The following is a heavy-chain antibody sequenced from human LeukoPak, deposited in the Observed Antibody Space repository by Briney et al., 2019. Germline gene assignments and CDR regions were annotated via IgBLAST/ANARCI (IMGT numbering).Heavy chain of an antibody. CDR3: ARHRTYYYGSGSLPFGY. Sequence: SESLSLTCAVYGGSFSGYYWSWIRQPPGKGLEWIGEINHSGSTNYNPSLKRRVTISVDTSKNQSSLKLSSVTAADTAVYYCARHRTYYYGSGSLPFGYWGQGTLVTVSS. V-gene: IGHV4-34*01. CDR1: GGSFSGYY. D-gene: IGHD3-10*01. J-gene: IGHJ4*02. CDR2: INHSGST.